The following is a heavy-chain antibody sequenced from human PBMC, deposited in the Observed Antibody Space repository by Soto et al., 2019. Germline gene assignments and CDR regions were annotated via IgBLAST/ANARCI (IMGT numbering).Heavy chain of an antibody. CDR2: ISSSGSTI. CDR3: ARDSGPVMVRGVIHWFDP. Sequence: PGGSLRLSCAASGFTFSDYYMSWIRQAPGKGLEWVSYISSSGSTIYYADSVKGRFTISRDNAKNSLYLQMNSLRAEDTAVYYCARDSGPVMVRGVIHWFDPWGQGTLVTVSS. CDR1: GFTFSDYY. D-gene: IGHD3-10*01. J-gene: IGHJ5*02. V-gene: IGHV3-11*01.